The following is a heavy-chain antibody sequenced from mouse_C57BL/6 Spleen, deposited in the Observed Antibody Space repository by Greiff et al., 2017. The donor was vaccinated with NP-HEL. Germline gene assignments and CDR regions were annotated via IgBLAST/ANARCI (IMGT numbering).Heavy chain of an antibody. CDR3: ARVDSSGYLDY. Sequence: EVQLHQSVAELVRPGASVKLSCTASGFNIKNTYMHWVKQRPEQGLEWLGRIDPATGNTKYAPKFQGKATITAETSSHTAYLQLSSLTSEDTAIYYCARVDSSGYLDYWGQGTTLTVSS. V-gene: IGHV14-3*01. J-gene: IGHJ2*01. CDR2: IDPATGNT. D-gene: IGHD3-2*02. CDR1: GFNIKNTY.